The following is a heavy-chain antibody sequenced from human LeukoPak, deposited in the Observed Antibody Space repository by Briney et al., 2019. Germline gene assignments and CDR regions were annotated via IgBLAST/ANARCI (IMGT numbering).Heavy chain of an antibody. Sequence: GGSLRLSCAVSGFTFSSCWMHWVRQAPGKGLVWVSRIDRDGSRINYADSVKGRFTISRDNGKSTLFLQMNSLRAEDAAVYYCVRGNDYGGPHYWGQGTLVTVSS. D-gene: IGHD4-23*01. V-gene: IGHV3-74*01. CDR1: GFTFSSCW. CDR2: IDRDGSRI. J-gene: IGHJ4*02. CDR3: VRGNDYGGPHY.